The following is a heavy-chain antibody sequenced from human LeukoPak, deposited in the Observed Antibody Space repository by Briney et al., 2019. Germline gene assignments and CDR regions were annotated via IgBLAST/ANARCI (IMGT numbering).Heavy chain of an antibody. CDR2: IIPILGIA. CDR3: ARDGYYDFWSGYQQIDY. V-gene: IGHV1-69*04. CDR1: GGTFSSYA. Sequence: SVKVSCKASGGTFSSYAISWVRQAPGQGLEWMGRIIPILGIANYAQKFQGRVTITADKSTSTAYMELRSLRSDDTAVYYCARDGYYDFWSGYQQIDYWGQGTLVTVSS. D-gene: IGHD3-3*01. J-gene: IGHJ4*02.